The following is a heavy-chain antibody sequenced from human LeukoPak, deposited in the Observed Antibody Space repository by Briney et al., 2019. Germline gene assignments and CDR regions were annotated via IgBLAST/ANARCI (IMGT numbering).Heavy chain of an antibody. CDR1: GFTFSNYW. CDR3: ARDSGIVATMTRGSG. J-gene: IGHJ4*02. Sequence: PGGSLRLSCAASGFTFSNYWMSWVRQAPGKGLEWVANIKQDGSEKYYVDSVKGRFTISRDNAKNSLYLQMNSLRAEDTAAYYCARDSGIVATMTRGSGWGQGTLVTVSS. V-gene: IGHV3-7*04. CDR2: IKQDGSEK. D-gene: IGHD5-12*01.